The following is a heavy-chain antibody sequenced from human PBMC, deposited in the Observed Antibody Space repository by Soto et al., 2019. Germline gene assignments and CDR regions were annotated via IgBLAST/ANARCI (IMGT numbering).Heavy chain of an antibody. V-gene: IGHV3-30-3*01. D-gene: IGHD3-10*01. Sequence: PVGSLRLSCAASGFTFSSYAMHWVRQAPGKGLEWVAVISYDGSNKYYADSVKGRFTISRDNSKNTLYLQMNSLRAEDTAVYYCARDRVTMVRGVPLPPYYYYYGMDVWGQGTTVTVSS. CDR2: ISYDGSNK. J-gene: IGHJ6*02. CDR1: GFTFSSYA. CDR3: ARDRVTMVRGVPLPPYYYYYGMDV.